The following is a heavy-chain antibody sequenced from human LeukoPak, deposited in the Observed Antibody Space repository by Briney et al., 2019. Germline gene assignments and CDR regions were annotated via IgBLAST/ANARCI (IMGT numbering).Heavy chain of an antibody. V-gene: IGHV3-7*01. CDR1: GFTFSSYA. Sequence: PGGSLRLSCAASGFTFSSYAMSWVRQAPGKGLEWVANIKEDGSEKYYVDSVKGRFTISRDNAKNSLYLLMISVRAEDTAVYYCARSYSGDYIYFDYWGQGTLVTVSS. CDR2: IKEDGSEK. D-gene: IGHD4-17*01. J-gene: IGHJ4*02. CDR3: ARSYSGDYIYFDY.